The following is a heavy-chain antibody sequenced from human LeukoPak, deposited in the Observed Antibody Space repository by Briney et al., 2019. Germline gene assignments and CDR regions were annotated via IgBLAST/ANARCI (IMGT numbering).Heavy chain of an antibody. J-gene: IGHJ6*02. CDR1: GGTFSSYA. V-gene: IGHV1-69*04. CDR3: ARRYCGGDCYSPDYGMDV. CDR2: IIPIFGIA. D-gene: IGHD2-21*02. Sequence: SVKVSCTASGGTFSSYAISWVRQAPGQGLEWMGRIIPIFGIANYAQKFQGRGTITADKSTSTAYMELSSLRSEDTAVYYCARRYCGGDCYSPDYGMDVWGQGTTVTVSS.